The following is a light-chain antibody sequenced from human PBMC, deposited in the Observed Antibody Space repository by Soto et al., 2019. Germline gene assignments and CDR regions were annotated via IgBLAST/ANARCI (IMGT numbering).Light chain of an antibody. J-gene: IGKJ5*01. CDR2: KAS. Sequence: IQRTQSPSTLSASVGDRFTITCMAIQSISSWLAWYQQKPGKAPKLLIYKASSLKSGVPSRFSGSGSGTEFTLTISSLQPDDFATYYCQQYNSYPVTFGQGTRLEIK. CDR3: QQYNSYPVT. V-gene: IGKV1-5*03. CDR1: QSISSW.